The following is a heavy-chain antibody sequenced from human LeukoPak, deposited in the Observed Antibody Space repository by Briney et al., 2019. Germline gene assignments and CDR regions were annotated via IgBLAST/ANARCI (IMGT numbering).Heavy chain of an antibody. CDR1: GFTFSSYA. CDR3: AKDSSYYDYVWGSYPIIVGAFDI. J-gene: IGHJ3*02. D-gene: IGHD3-16*02. Sequence: PGGSLRLSCVASGFTFSSYAMRWDRQAPGKGLEWDSATSSSGGSTFYADFVKGRFTISRDNSKHTLYLQMNSLRAEDTAVYYCAKDSSYYDYVWGSYPIIVGAFDIWGQGTMVTVSS. V-gene: IGHV3-23*01. CDR2: TSSSGGST.